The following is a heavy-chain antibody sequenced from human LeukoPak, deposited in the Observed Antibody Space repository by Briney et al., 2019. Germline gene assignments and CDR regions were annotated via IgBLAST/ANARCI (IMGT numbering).Heavy chain of an antibody. J-gene: IGHJ6*02. D-gene: IGHD6-13*01. CDR1: GYTFTSYG. CDR3: ARARIAAAGTASHYYGMDV. Sequence: ASVKVSCKASGYTFTSYGISWVRQAPGQGLEWMGWISAYNGNTNYAQKLQGRVTMTTDTSTSTAYMELRSLRSDDTAVYYCARARIAAAGTASHYYGMDVWGQGTTVTVSS. CDR2: ISAYNGNT. V-gene: IGHV1-18*01.